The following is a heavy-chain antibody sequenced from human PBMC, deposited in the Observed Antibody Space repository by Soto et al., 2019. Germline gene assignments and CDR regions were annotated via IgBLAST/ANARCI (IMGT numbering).Heavy chain of an antibody. J-gene: IGHJ4*02. CDR2: IWYDGSNE. D-gene: IGHD2-21*02. CDR3: ARGDTTDPLHY. V-gene: IGHV3-33*01. CDR1: GFTFSNYG. Sequence: QVQLVESGGGVVQPGRSLRLSCAASGFTFSNYGMHWVRQAPGKGLEWVAVIWYDGSNEYYADTVKGRFTISRDNSKNTRYLQMNSLRAEDTAVYYCARGDTTDPLHYWGQGTLVTVSS.